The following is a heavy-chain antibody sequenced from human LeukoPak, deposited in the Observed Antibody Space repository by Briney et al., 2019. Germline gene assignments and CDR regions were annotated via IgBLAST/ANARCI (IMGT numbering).Heavy chain of an antibody. Sequence: GGSLRRYCAASGFTCSSYDMHWVRQVTGKGLEWVSSIGTTGDTHYAVSVKGRFTISRENAKNSLYLQMSSLSAGDTAVYYCARSFYGDYPYWGQGTLVTVSS. J-gene: IGHJ4*02. CDR1: GFTCSSYD. D-gene: IGHD4-17*01. CDR2: IGTTGDT. V-gene: IGHV3-13*01. CDR3: ARSFYGDYPY.